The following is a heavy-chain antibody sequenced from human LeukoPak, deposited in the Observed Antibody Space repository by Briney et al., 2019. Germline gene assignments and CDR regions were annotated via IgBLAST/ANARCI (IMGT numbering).Heavy chain of an antibody. D-gene: IGHD3-16*01. CDR1: GGSISSYY. Sequence: SETLSLTCTVSGGSISSYYWSWIRQPPGKGLEWIGYIYYSGSTNYNPSLKSRVTISVDTSKNQFSLKLSPVTAADTAVYYCARDPVGAEHAFDIWGQGTMVTVSS. V-gene: IGHV4-59*01. J-gene: IGHJ3*02. CDR3: ARDPVGAEHAFDI. CDR2: IYYSGST.